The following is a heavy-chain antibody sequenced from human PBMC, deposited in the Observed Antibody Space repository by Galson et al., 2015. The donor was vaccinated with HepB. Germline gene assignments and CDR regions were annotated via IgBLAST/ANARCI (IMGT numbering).Heavy chain of an antibody. CDR1: RFTVSSNY. Sequence: CAASRFTVSSNYMSWVRQAPGKGLEWVSLINRGGSTYYADSVKGRFTISRDNSTNTLYLQMNSLRVEDTAVYYCARDQGDDYVNYYYYSGMDVWGQGTTVTVSS. CDR2: INRGGST. V-gene: IGHV3-66*02. CDR3: ARDQGDDYVNYYYYSGMDV. J-gene: IGHJ6*02. D-gene: IGHD4-17*01.